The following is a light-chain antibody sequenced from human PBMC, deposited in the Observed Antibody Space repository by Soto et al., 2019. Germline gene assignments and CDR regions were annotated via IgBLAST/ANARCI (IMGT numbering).Light chain of an antibody. Sequence: QSVLTQPPSTSSTPGQTFTMSCSGSTSNIGTFYVYWYQHLPGTAPKLLIYIGDQRASGVSDRFSASKSGTSASLAISGLRSEDEADYYCAAWDDNLNAYVFGSGTKVTVL. CDR2: IGD. CDR3: AAWDDNLNAYV. J-gene: IGLJ1*01. CDR1: TSNIGTFY. V-gene: IGLV1-47*02.